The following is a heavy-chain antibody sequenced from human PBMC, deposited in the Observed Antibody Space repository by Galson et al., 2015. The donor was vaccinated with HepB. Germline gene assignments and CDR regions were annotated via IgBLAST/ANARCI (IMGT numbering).Heavy chain of an antibody. V-gene: IGHV3-66*02. CDR2: IYSGGST. CDR3: AREAAIYDSSGYYSGETYDPAAY. J-gene: IGHJ4*02. CDR1: GFTVSSNY. D-gene: IGHD3-22*01. Sequence: SLRLSCAASGFTVSSNYMSWVRQAPGKGLEWVSVIYSGGSTYYADSVKGRFTISRDNSKNTLYLQMNSLRAEDTAVYYCAREAAIYDSSGYYSGETYDPAAYWGQGTLVTVSS.